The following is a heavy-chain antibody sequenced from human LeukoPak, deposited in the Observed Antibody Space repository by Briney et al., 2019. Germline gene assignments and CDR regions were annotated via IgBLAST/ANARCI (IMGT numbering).Heavy chain of an antibody. J-gene: IGHJ5*02. CDR1: GGSISTSRYH. CDR3: ARQALDCSSTSCKNWFVP. CDR2: IYYSGST. Sequence: SETLSLTCTVSGGSISTSRYHWGWIRQPPGKGLEWIGSIYYSGSTYYNPSLKSRVTISVDTSKNQFSLKLSSVTAADTAVYYCARQALDCSSTSCKNWFVPWRQGTLVTVSS. V-gene: IGHV4-39*01. D-gene: IGHD2-2*01.